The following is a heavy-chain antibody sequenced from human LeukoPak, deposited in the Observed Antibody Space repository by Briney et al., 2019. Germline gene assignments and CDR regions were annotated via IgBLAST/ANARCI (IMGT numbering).Heavy chain of an antibody. Sequence: GGSLRLSCAASGFTFSNYGMHWVRQAPGKGLEWVAIIWYDGSNKYYADSVKGRFTISRDNSKNTLYLQMNSLRAEDTAVYYCARNPTRVGATPSEYFHHWGQGTLVTVSS. CDR2: IWYDGSNK. J-gene: IGHJ1*01. V-gene: IGHV3-33*01. D-gene: IGHD1-26*01. CDR3: ARNPTRVGATPSEYFHH. CDR1: GFTFSNYG.